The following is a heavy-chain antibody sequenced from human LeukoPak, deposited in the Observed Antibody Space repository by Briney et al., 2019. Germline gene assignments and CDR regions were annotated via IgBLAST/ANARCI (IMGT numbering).Heavy chain of an antibody. CDR2: IYYSGST. CDR1: GGSISSYY. D-gene: IGHD5-24*01. Sequence: SETLSLTCTVSGGSISSYYWSWIRQPPGKGLEWIGYIYYSGSTNYNPSLKSRVTISVDTSKNQFSLKLSSVTAADTAVYYRARRSMAAAFYFWGQGTLVTVFS. J-gene: IGHJ4*02. V-gene: IGHV4-59*08. CDR3: ARRSMAAAFYF.